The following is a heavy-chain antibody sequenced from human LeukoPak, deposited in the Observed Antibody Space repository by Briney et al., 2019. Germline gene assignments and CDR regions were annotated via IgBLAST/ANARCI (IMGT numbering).Heavy chain of an antibody. V-gene: IGHV3-30*18. CDR1: GFTFSSYG. Sequence: GGSLRLSCAASGFTFSSYGMHWVRQAPGKGLEWVAVISYDGSNKYYADSVKGRFTISRDSSKNTLYLQMNSLRAEDTAVYYCAKDRKKGSTRRPLPADYWGQGTLVTVSS. CDR2: ISYDGSNK. J-gene: IGHJ4*02. CDR3: AKDRKKGSTRRPLPADY. D-gene: IGHD1-1*01.